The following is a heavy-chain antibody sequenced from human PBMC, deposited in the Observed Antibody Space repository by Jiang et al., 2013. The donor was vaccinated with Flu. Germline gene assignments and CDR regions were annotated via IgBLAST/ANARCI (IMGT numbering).Heavy chain of an antibody. CDR2: ISAYNGNT. Sequence: TFTSYGISWVRQAPGQGLEWMGWISAYNGNTNYAQKLQGRVTMTTDTSTSTAYMELRSLRSDDTAVYYCAAPGSRMPLDYWGQGTLVTVSS. V-gene: IGHV1-18*01. CDR1: TFTSYG. J-gene: IGHJ4*02. D-gene: IGHD3-10*01. CDR3: AAPGSRMPLDY.